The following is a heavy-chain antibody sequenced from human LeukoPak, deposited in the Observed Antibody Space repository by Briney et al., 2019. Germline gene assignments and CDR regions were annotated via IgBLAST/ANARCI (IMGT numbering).Heavy chain of an antibody. D-gene: IGHD3-22*01. V-gene: IGHV3-30*02. J-gene: IGHJ5*02. CDR1: GFSFSSFG. CDR3: AKDTGDYYDTSGNYYAGWFDP. Sequence: EGSLRLSCAASGFSFSSFGLHWVRQAPGKGLEWVAFIRYDGNNKYFADSVKGRFTISRDNSKNTVYLQMNSLRPEDTAVYHCAKDTGDYYDTSGNYYAGWFDPWGQGTLVTVSS. CDR2: IRYDGNNK.